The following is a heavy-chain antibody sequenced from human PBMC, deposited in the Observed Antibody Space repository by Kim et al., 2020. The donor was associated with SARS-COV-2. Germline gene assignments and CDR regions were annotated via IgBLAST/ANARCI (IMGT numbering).Heavy chain of an antibody. CDR2: INPNSGGK. V-gene: IGHV1-2*02. Sequence: ASVKVSCKASGYTFTGYYMHWVRQAPGQGLEWMGWINPNSGGKNYAQKFQGRVTMTRDTSISTAYMELSRLRSDDTAVYYCARGRRLLRFLEWLLPPSYYYGMDVWGQGTTVTVSS. J-gene: IGHJ6*02. D-gene: IGHD3-3*01. CDR1: GYTFTGYY. CDR3: ARGRRLLRFLEWLLPPSYYYGMDV.